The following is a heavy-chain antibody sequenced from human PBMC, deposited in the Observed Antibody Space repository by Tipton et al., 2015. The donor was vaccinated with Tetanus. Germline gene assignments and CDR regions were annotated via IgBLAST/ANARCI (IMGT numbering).Heavy chain of an antibody. CDR2: ILYKGGT. CDR3: ARIHDFWSGYFDF. V-gene: IGHV4-59*01. J-gene: IGHJ4*02. CDR1: GGSFSGFY. D-gene: IGHD3-3*01. Sequence: TLSLTCAVSGGSFSGFYWSWVRQPPGKGLEYIGYILYKGGTNYNPSLKSRVIISADASKNQFSLKLSSVTAADTAVYYCARIHDFWSGYFDFWGQGTLVSVSS.